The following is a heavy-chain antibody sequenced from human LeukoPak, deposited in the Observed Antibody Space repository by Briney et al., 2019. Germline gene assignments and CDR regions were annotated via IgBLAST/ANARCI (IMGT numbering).Heavy chain of an antibody. CDR2: IYGSGTT. J-gene: IGHJ6*02. V-gene: IGHV3-53*01. CDR3: ARGPTYGMDV. Sequence: GGSLRLSCAASGFTVSSNHLSWVRQAAGKGLEWVSVIYGSGTTYYADSVKGRFTISRDNSKNTLYLQMNSLRAEDTAVYYCARGPTYGMDVWGQGTTVTVSS. CDR1: GFTVSSNH.